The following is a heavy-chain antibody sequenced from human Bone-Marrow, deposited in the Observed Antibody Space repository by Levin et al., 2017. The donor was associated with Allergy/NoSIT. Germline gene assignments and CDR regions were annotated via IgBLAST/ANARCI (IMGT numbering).Heavy chain of an antibody. Sequence: GGSLRLSCAASGFTFSKAWMSWVRQAPGKGLEWVGRIKSKVDGGTIDYAAPVKGRITISRDDSKNTVYLQMNSLKTEDTAVYYCSTLGDGKDYWGQRTRVTVSS. CDR1: GFTFSKAW. D-gene: IGHD3-10*01. CDR2: IKSKVDGGTI. CDR3: STLGDGKDY. J-gene: IGHJ4*02. V-gene: IGHV3-15*01.